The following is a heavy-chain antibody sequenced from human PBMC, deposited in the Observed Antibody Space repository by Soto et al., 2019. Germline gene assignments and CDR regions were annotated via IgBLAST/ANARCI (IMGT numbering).Heavy chain of an antibody. CDR1: GGSFSGYY. J-gene: IGHJ4*02. D-gene: IGHD2-8*02. CDR2: INHSGST. V-gene: IGHV4-34*01. CDR3: ARDKITGLFDY. Sequence: QVQLQQWGAGLLKPSETLSLTCAVYGGSFSGYYWTWIRQPPGTGLEWIGEINHSGSTNYNPSLKSRVTTSVDTSKNHFSLRLTSVTAADTAVYYCARDKITGLFDYWGQGTLGTVSS.